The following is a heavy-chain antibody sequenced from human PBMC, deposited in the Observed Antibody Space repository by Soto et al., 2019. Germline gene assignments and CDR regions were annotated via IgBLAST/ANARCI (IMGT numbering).Heavy chain of an antibody. V-gene: IGHV3-23*01. CDR1: GFTFSSYA. CDR2: ISGSGGST. Sequence: PVESLSISVAASGFTFSSYAMSGVRQAPGKGLEWVSIISGSGGSTYYADSVKGRFTISRDNSKNTLYLQVNSLRVEDTAVYYCAKDSGWSGYCSGGSCYSNFHYWGPGTLVTVSS. J-gene: IGHJ4*02. D-gene: IGHD2-15*01. CDR3: AKDSGWSGYCSGGSCYSNFHY.